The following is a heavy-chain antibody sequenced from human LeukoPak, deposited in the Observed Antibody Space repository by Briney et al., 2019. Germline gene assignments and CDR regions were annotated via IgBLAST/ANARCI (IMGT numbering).Heavy chain of an antibody. D-gene: IGHD6-13*01. V-gene: IGHV3-30*18. Sequence: SGGSLRLSCAAFGITLSSYGMYWVRQAPGKGLEWVAVISHDGNNKYYADSVKGRFTISRDNSKNTLYLQMNSLRAEDTAVYYCANAGRDSSSTISRGMDVWGQGTTVTVSS. CDR3: ANAGRDSSSTISRGMDV. CDR1: GITLSSYG. J-gene: IGHJ6*02. CDR2: ISHDGNNK.